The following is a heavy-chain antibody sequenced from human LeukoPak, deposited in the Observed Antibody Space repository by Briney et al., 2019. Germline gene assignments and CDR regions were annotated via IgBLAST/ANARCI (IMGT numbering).Heavy chain of an antibody. J-gene: IGHJ4*02. CDR1: GGSISSSSYY. Sequence: SETLSLTCTVSGGSISSSSYYWGWIRQPPGKGLEWIGSIYYSGSPYYNPSLKSRVTISVDTSKKQFSLKLTSVTAADTAVYYCAREVVAAAGTVDYWGQGTLVTVSS. D-gene: IGHD6-13*01. CDR2: IYYSGSP. V-gene: IGHV4-39*07. CDR3: AREVVAAAGTVDY.